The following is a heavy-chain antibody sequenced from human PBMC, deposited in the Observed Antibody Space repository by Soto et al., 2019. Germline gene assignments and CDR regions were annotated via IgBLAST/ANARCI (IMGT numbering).Heavy chain of an antibody. V-gene: IGHV3-53*01. CDR1: GFSVSSNY. Sequence: EVQLVESGGGLIQPGGFLRLSCAASGFSVSSNYMSWVRQAPGKGLEWVSVIYSGGNTHYADSVKGRFTISRDNSKNTLYLQMNSLRAEDTAVYYCARDSTWIPYYHYGMDLWGQGTTVTVSS. CDR2: IYSGGNT. CDR3: ARDSTWIPYYHYGMDL. J-gene: IGHJ6*02. D-gene: IGHD5-18*01.